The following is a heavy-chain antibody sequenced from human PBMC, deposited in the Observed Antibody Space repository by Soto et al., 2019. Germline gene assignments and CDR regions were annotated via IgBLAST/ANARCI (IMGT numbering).Heavy chain of an antibody. V-gene: IGHV3-9*01. D-gene: IGHD6-13*01. J-gene: IGHJ4*02. CDR3: AKDRGSSSWDPIFDF. Sequence: EMELVESGGGFIEPGRSLRLSCAASGFTFDDYAIHWVRQVPGKGLEWVSGISWDSAVIDYAVSVKGRFTIGRDNARNSLYLHMNNLRPEDTALYFCAKDRGSSSWDPIFDFWGRGTLVTVSS. CDR1: GFTFDDYA. CDR2: ISWDSAVI.